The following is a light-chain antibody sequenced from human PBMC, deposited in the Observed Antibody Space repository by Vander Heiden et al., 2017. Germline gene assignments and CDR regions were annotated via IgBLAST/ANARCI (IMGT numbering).Light chain of an antibody. Sequence: EIVLTQSPDTLSLSPGERATLSCRASQSVNTNFLAWYQQKPGQAPRLLMSGASTRATGVPDRFSGSGSGTDFTLIISRLESEDCAVYFCQQDGTSPVTFGQGTRLEIK. CDR2: GAS. J-gene: IGKJ5*01. CDR1: QSVNTNF. V-gene: IGKV3-20*01. CDR3: QQDGTSPVT.